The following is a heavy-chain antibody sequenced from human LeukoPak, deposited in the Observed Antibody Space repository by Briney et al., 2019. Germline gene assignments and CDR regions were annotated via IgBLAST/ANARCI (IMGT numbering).Heavy chain of an antibody. CDR3: ARRGTWFDP. Sequence: SETLSLTCTGSGGSFNSFFWSWVRQPPGKGLEWIGYIYTSGNTYYSPSLKSRVTISLDTSKNQLSVRLISVTAADTAVYYCARRGTWFDPWGQGTLVTVSS. D-gene: IGHD3-10*01. V-gene: IGHV4-4*09. CDR1: GGSFNSFF. J-gene: IGHJ5*02. CDR2: IYTSGNT.